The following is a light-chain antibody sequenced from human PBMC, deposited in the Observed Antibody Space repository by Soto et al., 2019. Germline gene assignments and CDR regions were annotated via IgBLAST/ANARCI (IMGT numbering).Light chain of an antibody. V-gene: IGLV1-44*01. CDR1: SSNIGSKT. Sequence: QAVVTQPPSASGTPGQRVTISCSGSSSNIGSKTVNWYQQLPGTVPKLLIYNSYQRPSGVPDRFSGSKSGTSASLAISGLQSEDEADYYCAAWDASLNGYVFGAGTKLTVI. CDR2: NSY. CDR3: AAWDASLNGYV. J-gene: IGLJ1*01.